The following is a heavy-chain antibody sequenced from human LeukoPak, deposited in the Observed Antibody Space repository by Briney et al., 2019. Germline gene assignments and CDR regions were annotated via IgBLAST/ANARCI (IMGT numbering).Heavy chain of an antibody. CDR1: GHSFSHYW. CDR3: GRQVVRPSSGWKFGY. D-gene: IGHD6-19*01. J-gene: IGHJ4*02. Sequence: GESLKISCTGSGHSFSHYWIGWVRQMPGKGLEWMGIIYPDDSDTTYSPSFQGHVTISADKSISTTYLQWDSLKASDTGMYYCGRQVVRPSSGWKFGYWGQGTLVTVSS. CDR2: IYPDDSDT. V-gene: IGHV5-51*01.